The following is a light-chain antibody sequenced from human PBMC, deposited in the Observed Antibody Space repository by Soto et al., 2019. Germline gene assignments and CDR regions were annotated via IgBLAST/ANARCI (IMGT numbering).Light chain of an antibody. CDR2: WAS. J-gene: IGKJ1*01. Sequence: DIVLTQSPDSLAVSLGERATINSKSSQSLLYRSNNKNYLAWYQQKPGQPLKLLISWASTRESGVPDRFSGSGSGADFTLTISRLQAEDVAVYYCQHYYSAPRTFGKGTKVDIK. V-gene: IGKV4-1*01. CDR1: QSLLYRSNNKNY. CDR3: QHYYSAPRT.